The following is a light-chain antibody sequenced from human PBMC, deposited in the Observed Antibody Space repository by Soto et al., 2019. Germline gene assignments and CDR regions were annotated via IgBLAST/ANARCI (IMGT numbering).Light chain of an antibody. CDR1: SGYSNYK. Sequence: QPVLTQPPSASASLGASVTLTCTLSSGYSNYKVDWYQQRPGKGPRFVMRVGTGGIVGSKGDGIPDCFSVLGSGLNRYLTIKNIQEEDESDYHCGADHGSGSNFVYLVFGGGTKVTVL. CDR2: VGTGGIVG. J-gene: IGLJ2*01. CDR3: GADHGSGSNFVYLV. V-gene: IGLV9-49*01.